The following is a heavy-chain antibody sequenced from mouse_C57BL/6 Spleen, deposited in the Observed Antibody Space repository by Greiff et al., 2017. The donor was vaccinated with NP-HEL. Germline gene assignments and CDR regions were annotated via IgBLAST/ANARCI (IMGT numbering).Heavy chain of an antibody. D-gene: IGHD1-1*01. J-gene: IGHJ4*01. CDR3: ARHHGSSLYYAMDY. V-gene: IGHV2-6-1*01. Sequence: VQVVESGPGLVAPSQSLSITCTVSGFSLTSYGVHWVRQPPGKGLEWLVVIWSDGSTTYNSALKSRLSISKDNSKSQVFLKMNSLQTDDTAMYYCARHHGSSLYYAMDYWGQGTSVTVSS. CDR1: GFSLTSYG. CDR2: IWSDGST.